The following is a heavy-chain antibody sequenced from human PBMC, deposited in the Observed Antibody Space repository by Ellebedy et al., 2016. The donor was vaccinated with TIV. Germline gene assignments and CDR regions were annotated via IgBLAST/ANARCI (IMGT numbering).Heavy chain of an antibody. Sequence: GESLKISCKGSGYNFNNYWIGWVRQTPGKGLEWMGNIFPSDSDIRYSPSFKGQVTISADKSITTAYLHLSRLKASDTAIYFCARGQTFGYFDAWGQGALVTVSS. CDR2: IFPSDSDI. J-gene: IGHJ4*02. V-gene: IGHV5-51*01. CDR3: ARGQTFGYFDA. D-gene: IGHD2/OR15-2a*01. CDR1: GYNFNNYW.